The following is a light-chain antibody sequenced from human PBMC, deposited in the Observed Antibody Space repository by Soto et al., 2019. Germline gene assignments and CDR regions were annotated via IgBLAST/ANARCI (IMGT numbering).Light chain of an antibody. J-gene: IGKJ2*01. Sequence: DIQMTQSPSSLSASVGDRVTITCRASQSISNYLNWYQQKPGKAPQLLIYVASRLQSGVPSRFSGSGSGTDFTLTISSLLPEDFATYYCQQSYSTPHTFGQGTKLDIK. CDR2: VAS. V-gene: IGKV1-39*01. CDR3: QQSYSTPHT. CDR1: QSISNY.